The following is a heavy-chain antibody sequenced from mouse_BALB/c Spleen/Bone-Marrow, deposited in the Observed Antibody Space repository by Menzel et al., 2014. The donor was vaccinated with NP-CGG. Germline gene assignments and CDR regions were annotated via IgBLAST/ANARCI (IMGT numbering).Heavy chain of an antibody. CDR3: TRMWAY. J-gene: IGHJ3*01. V-gene: IGHV1S127*01. CDR2: IDPSDSYT. CDR1: GYTFTSYW. Sequence: VQLQQSGAELVKPGASVKMSCKASGYTFTSYWMHWVNQRPGQGLEWIGTIDPSDSYTSYNQKFKGKATLTVDTSSSTAYMQLSSLTSEDSAVYYCTRMWAYWGQGTLVTVSA.